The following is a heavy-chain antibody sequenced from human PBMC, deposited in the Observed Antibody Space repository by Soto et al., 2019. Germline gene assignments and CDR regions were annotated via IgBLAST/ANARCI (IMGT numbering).Heavy chain of an antibody. Sequence: QVQLQESGPGLVNPSVTLSLTCAVSGGSISSDNWWSWVRQPPGKGLEWIGDIYHSGSTNYDSSLRGRVTISIDTSKHQCSLKLNSVTAADPAVYYCAGTIHYWGQGTLVTVSS. J-gene: IGHJ4*02. V-gene: IGHV4-4*02. D-gene: IGHD2-8*01. CDR3: AGTIHY. CDR2: IYHSGST. CDR1: GGSISSDNW.